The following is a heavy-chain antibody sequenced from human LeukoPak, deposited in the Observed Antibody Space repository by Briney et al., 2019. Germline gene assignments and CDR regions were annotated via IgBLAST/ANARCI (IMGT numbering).Heavy chain of an antibody. D-gene: IGHD2-15*01. CDR1: GVSISSSYSY. CDR2: IYYTGNT. CDR3: ARGSEGGYCSGGSCYTHVGYFDY. V-gene: IGHV4-39*01. J-gene: IGHJ4*02. Sequence: SETLSLTCTVSGVSISSSYSYWGWIRQPPGMGLEWIGSIYYTGNTYYNASLKSQVSISIDTSKNQFSLKLTSVTAADTAVYYCARGSEGGYCSGGSCYTHVGYFDYWGQGTLVTVSS.